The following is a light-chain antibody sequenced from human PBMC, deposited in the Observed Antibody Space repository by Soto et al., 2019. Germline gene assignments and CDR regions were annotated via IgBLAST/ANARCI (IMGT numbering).Light chain of an antibody. CDR3: QQFSSYPIT. CDR1: QSISSSY. CDR2: GAS. V-gene: IGKV3-20*01. Sequence: EILLTHAPGTLSLSPVKIATLSWSSSQSISSSYLAWYQQRPGQAPRLIIYGASSRATGIQDRFSGGGSGKDFTITISRLENEDFEVYYCQQFSSYPITFGRGTKVDIK. J-gene: IGKJ4*01.